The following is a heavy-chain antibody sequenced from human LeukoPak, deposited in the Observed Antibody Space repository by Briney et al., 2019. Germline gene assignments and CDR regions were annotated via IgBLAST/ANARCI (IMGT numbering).Heavy chain of an antibody. CDR2: MNPNSGNT. Sequence: ASVKVSCKASGYTFTNYDINWVRLATGQGLEWMGWMNPNSGNTGYAQKFQGRVTMTRDTSVSTAYMDLSSLRSEDTAVYYCARGSSGDYSVSGSAWFDPWGQGTLVTVSS. D-gene: IGHD3-10*01. J-gene: IGHJ5*02. CDR3: ARGSSGDYSVSGSAWFDP. V-gene: IGHV1-8*01. CDR1: GYTFTNYD.